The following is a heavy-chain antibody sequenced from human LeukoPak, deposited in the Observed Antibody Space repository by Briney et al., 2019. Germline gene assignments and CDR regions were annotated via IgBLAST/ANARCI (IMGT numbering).Heavy chain of an antibody. Sequence: ASVKVSCKASGYTFTGYYMHWVRQAPGQGLEWMGRINPNSGGTNYAQRFQGRVTMTRDTSISTAYMELSRLRSDDTAVYYCARAGACGGDCYIDYWGQGTLVTVSP. J-gene: IGHJ4*02. D-gene: IGHD2-21*02. CDR1: GYTFTGYY. CDR3: ARAGACGGDCYIDY. CDR2: INPNSGGT. V-gene: IGHV1-2*06.